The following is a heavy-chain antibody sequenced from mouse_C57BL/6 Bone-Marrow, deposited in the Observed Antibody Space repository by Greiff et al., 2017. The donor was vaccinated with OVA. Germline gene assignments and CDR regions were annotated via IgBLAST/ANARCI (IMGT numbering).Heavy chain of an antibody. CDR2: ISDGGSYT. CDR1: GFTFSSYA. D-gene: IGHD1-1*01. V-gene: IGHV5-4*01. CDR3: ARDRGTTVVADY. J-gene: IGHJ2*01. Sequence: EVQGVESGGGLVKPGGSLKLSCAASGFTFSSYAMSWVRQTPEKRLEWVATISDGGSYTYYPDNVKGRFTISRDNAKNNLYLQMNHLKSEDTAMYYCARDRGTTVVADYWGQGTTLTVSS.